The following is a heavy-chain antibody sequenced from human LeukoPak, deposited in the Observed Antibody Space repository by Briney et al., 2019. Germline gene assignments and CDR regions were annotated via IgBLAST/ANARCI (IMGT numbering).Heavy chain of an antibody. Sequence: SETLSLTCAIYGGSFSGYFWSWFRQPPGKGLEWIGEINRSGSTNYNSSLSLKSRVTISVDTSKNQFSLKLSSVTAADTAVYYCARDRERAFDIWGQGTMVTVSS. J-gene: IGHJ3*02. CDR1: GGSFSGYF. CDR3: ARDRERAFDI. V-gene: IGHV4-34*01. CDR2: INRSGST.